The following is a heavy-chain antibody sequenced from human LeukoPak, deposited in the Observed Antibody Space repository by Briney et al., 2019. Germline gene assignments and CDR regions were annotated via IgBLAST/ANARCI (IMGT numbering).Heavy chain of an antibody. J-gene: IGHJ4*02. CDR2: IYSGGST. D-gene: IGHD1-26*01. Sequence: GGSLRLSCAASGFTVSSNYMSWVRQAPGKGLEWVSVIYSGGSTYYADSVKGRFTISRDNSKNTLYLQMNSLRAEDTAVYYCARDRDSGSFTFDYCGQGTLVTVSS. V-gene: IGHV3-53*01. CDR1: GFTVSSNY. CDR3: ARDRDSGSFTFDY.